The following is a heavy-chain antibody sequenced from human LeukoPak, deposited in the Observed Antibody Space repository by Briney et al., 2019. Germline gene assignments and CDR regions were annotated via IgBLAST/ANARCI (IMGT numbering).Heavy chain of an antibody. CDR1: GGTFSSYA. J-gene: IGHJ3*02. V-gene: IGHV1-46*01. D-gene: IGHD4-17*01. CDR3: ARDGDYNAFDI. CDR2: INPSGGST. Sequence: VASVKVSCKASGGTFSSYAISWARQAPGQGLEWMGIINPSGGSTSYAQKSQGRVTMTRDTSTSTVYMELSSLRSEDTAVYYCARDGDYNAFDIWGQGTMVTVSS.